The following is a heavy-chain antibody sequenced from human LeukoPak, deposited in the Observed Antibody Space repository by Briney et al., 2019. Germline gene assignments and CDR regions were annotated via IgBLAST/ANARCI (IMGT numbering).Heavy chain of an antibody. J-gene: IGHJ1*01. D-gene: IGHD2-21*02. CDR2: IYPGDSDT. CDR1: GYSFTSYW. Sequence: GESLKISCKGSGYSFTSYWIGWVRQMPGKGLEWMGIIYPGDSDTRYSPSFQGQVTISADNSISTAYLQWSSLKASDTAMYYCARLAYCGGDCYRTTRGYFQYWGQGTLVTVSS. V-gene: IGHV5-51*01. CDR3: ARLAYCGGDCYRTTRGYFQY.